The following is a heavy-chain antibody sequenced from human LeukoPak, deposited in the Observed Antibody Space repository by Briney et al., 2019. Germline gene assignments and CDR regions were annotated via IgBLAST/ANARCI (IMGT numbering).Heavy chain of an antibody. CDR3: ASLHYYDSIHFDY. CDR1: GLTFSSYG. D-gene: IGHD3-22*01. Sequence: GGSLRLSCAASGLTFSSYGMHWVRQAPGKGLEWVAVISYDGSNKYYADPVKGRFTISRDNSKNTLYLQMNSLRAEDTAVYYCASLHYYDSIHFDYWGQGTLVTVSS. J-gene: IGHJ4*02. V-gene: IGHV3-30*03. CDR2: ISYDGSNK.